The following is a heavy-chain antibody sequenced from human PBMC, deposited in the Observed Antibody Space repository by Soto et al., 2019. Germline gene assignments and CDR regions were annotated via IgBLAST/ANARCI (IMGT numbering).Heavy chain of an antibody. CDR3: ARESEDLTSNFDY. CDR1: GFTFTRYS. Sequence: GGSLRLSCAASGFTFTRYSINWVRQAPGKGLEWVSSISSTTNYICYGDSMKGRFTISRDNAKNSLYLEMYSLRAEDTAVYYCARESEDLTSNFDYWGHGTLVTFSS. V-gene: IGHV3-21*06. CDR2: ISSTTNYI. J-gene: IGHJ4*01.